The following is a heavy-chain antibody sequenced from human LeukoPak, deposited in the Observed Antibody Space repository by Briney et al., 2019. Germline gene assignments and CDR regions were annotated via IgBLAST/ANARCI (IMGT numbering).Heavy chain of an antibody. CDR1: GGTFSSYA. Sequence: SVKVSXKASGGTFSSYAISWMRQAHGQGLEWIGGIIPIFGTANYAQKFQGRVTITADESTSTAYMELSSLRSEDTAVYYCARRPNYYDSSGYVGAFDIWGQGTMVTVSS. V-gene: IGHV1-69*01. J-gene: IGHJ3*02. CDR3: ARRPNYYDSSGYVGAFDI. CDR2: IIPIFGTA. D-gene: IGHD3-22*01.